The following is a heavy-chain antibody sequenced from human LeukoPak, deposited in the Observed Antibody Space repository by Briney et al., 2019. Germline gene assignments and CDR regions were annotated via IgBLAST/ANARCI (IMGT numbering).Heavy chain of an antibody. J-gene: IGHJ4*01. V-gene: IGHV3-30*02. CDR3: ARDHHGTGSYFEY. Sequence: PGGSLRLSCAASRFIFSSYGIHWVRQAPGKGLEWVAFIRHDGSNKYFVDSVEGRFTISRDNSKNTLYLQMNSLRIDDTAVYYCARDHHGTGSYFEYWGHGILVTVSS. D-gene: IGHD3-10*01. CDR1: RFIFSSYG. CDR2: IRHDGSNK.